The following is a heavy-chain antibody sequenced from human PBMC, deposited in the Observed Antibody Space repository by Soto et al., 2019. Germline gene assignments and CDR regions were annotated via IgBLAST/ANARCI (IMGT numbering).Heavy chain of an antibody. CDR1: GYTFTSYY. D-gene: IGHD2-2*01. CDR2: INPSGGST. Sequence: GASVKVSCKASGYTFTSYYMHWVRQAPGQGLEWMGIINPSGGSTSYAQKFQGRVSMTRDTSTSTVYMELSSLRSEDTAVYYCARDDAEYCSSTSCYLCWGQGTLVTVSS. CDR3: ARDDAEYCSSTSCYLC. V-gene: IGHV1-46*03. J-gene: IGHJ4*02.